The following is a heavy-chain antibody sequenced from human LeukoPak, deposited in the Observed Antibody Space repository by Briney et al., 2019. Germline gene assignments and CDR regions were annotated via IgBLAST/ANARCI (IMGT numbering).Heavy chain of an antibody. CDR3: TKDFRGSGYFFDY. V-gene: IGHV3-23*01. CDR1: GFTFSSYA. CDR2: ISGSGGST. Sequence: GGSLRLSCAASGFTFSSYAMSWVRQAPGKGLEWVSAISGSGGSTYYAGSVRGRFTISRDNSKNTLYLQMDSLRAEDTAIYYCTKDFRGSGYFFDYWGQGTPVTVSS. D-gene: IGHD3-10*01. J-gene: IGHJ4*02.